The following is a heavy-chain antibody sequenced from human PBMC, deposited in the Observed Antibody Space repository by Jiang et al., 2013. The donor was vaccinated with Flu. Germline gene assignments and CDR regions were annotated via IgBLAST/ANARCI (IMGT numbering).Heavy chain of an antibody. Sequence: VVQPGRSLRLSCAASGFSFTNYAIHWVRQAPGKGLEWVALISYDGSNKYYADSVKGRFTISRDNSKNTLYLQMNSLRADDTAVYYCARDGRYFDSSGYSSTDQKIDYWGQGTLVIVSS. CDR2: ISYDGSNK. CDR3: ARDGRYFDSSGYSSTDQKIDY. J-gene: IGHJ4*02. V-gene: IGHV3-30-3*01. CDR1: GFSFTNYA. D-gene: IGHD3-22*01.